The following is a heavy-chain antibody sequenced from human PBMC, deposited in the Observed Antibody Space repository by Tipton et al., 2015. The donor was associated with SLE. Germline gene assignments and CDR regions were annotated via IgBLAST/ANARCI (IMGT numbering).Heavy chain of an antibody. CDR3: ARYFYDSSGVCLFDL. D-gene: IGHD3-22*01. V-gene: IGHV4-39*06. J-gene: IGHJ4*02. CDR1: GGSISSSSYY. Sequence: TLSLTCTVSGGSISSSSYYWGWIRQPPGKGLEWIGSIYYSGSTYYNPSLKSRVTISVDTSKNQYPLKLNSVIAADTAVYYCARYFYDSSGVCLFDLWGQGTLVTVSS. CDR2: IYYSGST.